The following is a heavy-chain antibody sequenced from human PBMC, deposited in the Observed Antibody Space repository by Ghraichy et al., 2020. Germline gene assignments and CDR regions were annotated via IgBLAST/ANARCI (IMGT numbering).Heavy chain of an antibody. J-gene: IGHJ4*02. D-gene: IGHD2-8*01. V-gene: IGHV3-53*01. CDR2: IYSGGST. CDR1: GFTVSSNY. CDR3: ASGMLTNGFFDY. Sequence: GGSLRLSCAASGFTVSSNYMNWVRQAPGKGLEWVSVIYSGGSTFYADSVQGRFTISRDNSKNTLYLQMNSLRAEDTAVYYCASGMLTNGFFDYWGQGTLVTVSS.